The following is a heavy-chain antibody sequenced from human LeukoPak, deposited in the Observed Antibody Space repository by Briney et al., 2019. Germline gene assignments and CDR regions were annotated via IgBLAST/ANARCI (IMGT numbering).Heavy chain of an antibody. V-gene: IGHV3-30-3*01. CDR3: ARDRYSYGYNYFDY. Sequence: GGSLRLSCAASGFTFSSYAMSWVRQAPGKGLEWVAVISYDGSNKYYADSVKGRFTISRDNSKNTLYLQMNSLRAEDTAVYYCARDRYSYGYNYFDYWGQGTLVTVSS. J-gene: IGHJ4*02. CDR1: GFTFSSYA. CDR2: ISYDGSNK. D-gene: IGHD5-18*01.